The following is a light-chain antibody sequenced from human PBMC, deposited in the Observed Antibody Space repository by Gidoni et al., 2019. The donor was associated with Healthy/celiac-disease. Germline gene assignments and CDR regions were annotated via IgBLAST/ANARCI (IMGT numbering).Light chain of an antibody. CDR1: QDISNY. V-gene: IGKV1-33*01. J-gene: IGKJ3*01. CDR2: DAS. Sequence: DIQMTQSPSSLSASVGDRVTIPCQASQDISNYLNWYQQKPGKAPKLLIYDASNLETGVPSRFSGSGSGTDFTFTISSLQPEDIATYYCQQYDNFFGPGTKVDIK. CDR3: QQYDNF.